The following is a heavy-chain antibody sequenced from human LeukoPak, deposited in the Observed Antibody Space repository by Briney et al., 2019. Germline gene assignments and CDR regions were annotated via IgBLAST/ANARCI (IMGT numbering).Heavy chain of an antibody. D-gene: IGHD5-18*01. J-gene: IGHJ3*02. CDR3: AREFAAMVPNGFDI. CDR1: GYTFSRYY. Sequence: SVKVSCKASGYTFSRYYIHWVRQAPGQGLEWMAMINPSGGSTTYVQKFQGRVTITRDTSTMTVYMELSSLRSEDTAVYYCAREFAAMVPNGFDIWGQGTMVTVSP. CDR2: INPSGGST. V-gene: IGHV1-46*01.